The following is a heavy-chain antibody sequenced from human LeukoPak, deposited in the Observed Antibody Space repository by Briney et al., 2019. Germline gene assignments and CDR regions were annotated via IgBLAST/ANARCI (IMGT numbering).Heavy chain of an antibody. D-gene: IGHD3-22*01. Sequence: PSETLSLTCTVSGGSISSYYWSWIRQPAGKGLEWIGRIYTSGSTNYNPSLKSRVTMSVDTSQNQFSLKLSSVTAADTAVYYCARGGYYYDSSGYYTFDFWGQGTLVTVSS. CDR2: IYTSGST. CDR3: ARGGYYYDSSGYYTFDF. J-gene: IGHJ4*02. V-gene: IGHV4-4*07. CDR1: GGSISSYY.